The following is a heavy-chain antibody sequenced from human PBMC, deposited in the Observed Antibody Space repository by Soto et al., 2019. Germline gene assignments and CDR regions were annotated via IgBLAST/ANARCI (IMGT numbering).Heavy chain of an antibody. Sequence: ASVKVSCKASGGTFSSYAISWVRQAPGQGLEWMGGIIPIFGTANYAQKFQGRVTITADESTSTAYMELSSLRSEDTAVYYCARRASGGNPTYYYGMDVWGQGTTVTVSS. D-gene: IGHD2-15*01. CDR1: GGTFSSYA. V-gene: IGHV1-69*13. CDR3: ARRASGGNPTYYYGMDV. CDR2: IIPIFGTA. J-gene: IGHJ6*02.